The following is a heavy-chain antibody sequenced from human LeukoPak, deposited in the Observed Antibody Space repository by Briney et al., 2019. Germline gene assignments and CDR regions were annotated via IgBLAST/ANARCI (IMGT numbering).Heavy chain of an antibody. Sequence: ASVKVSCKVSAYTFTNYGISCVRQAPGQVLEWMGWISPYNGNTKYAQKLQDRVTMNTDTSPSTAYMELRSLRSDDTAVYYCARRMARAVAGNGWFAPWGQGTLVTASS. CDR2: ISPYNGNT. J-gene: IGHJ5*02. CDR1: AYTFTNYG. D-gene: IGHD6-19*01. CDR3: ARRMARAVAGNGWFAP. V-gene: IGHV1-18*01.